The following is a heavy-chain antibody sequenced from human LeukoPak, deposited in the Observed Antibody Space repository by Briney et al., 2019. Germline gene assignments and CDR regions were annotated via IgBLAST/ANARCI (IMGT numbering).Heavy chain of an antibody. CDR3: ARRGYNMAMRY. CDR2: IYYSGST. V-gene: IGHV4-39*07. Sequence: KTSETLSLTCTVSGGSIRSSTDYWGWIRQPPGKELEWIGSIYYSGSTYYNPSLKSRVTISVDTSKNQFSLKLSSVTAADTAVYYCARRGYNMAMRYWGQGTLVTVSS. CDR1: GGSIRSSTDY. D-gene: IGHD5-18*01. J-gene: IGHJ4*02.